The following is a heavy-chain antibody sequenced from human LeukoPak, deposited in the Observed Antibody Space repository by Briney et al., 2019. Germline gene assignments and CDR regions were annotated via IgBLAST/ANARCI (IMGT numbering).Heavy chain of an antibody. CDR2: ISNDGTTI. Sequence: GGSLRLSCTVSGFTFGDYAMSWIRQAPGKGLEWLSYISNDGTTIYYADSVKGRFTISRDNAKNSLHLQMNSLRAGDTAVYYCARDRRPSTWLGVGPWGQGTLVTVSS. J-gene: IGHJ5*02. CDR3: ARDRRPSTWLGVGP. D-gene: IGHD6-13*01. V-gene: IGHV3-11*04. CDR1: GFTFGDYA.